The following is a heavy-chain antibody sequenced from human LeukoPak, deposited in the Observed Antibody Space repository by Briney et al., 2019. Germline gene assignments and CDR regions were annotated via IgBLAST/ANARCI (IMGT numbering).Heavy chain of an antibody. D-gene: IGHD2-2*01. Sequence: PGGSLRLSCAASGFTFSSYEMNWVRQAPGKGLEWVSYISSSGSTIYYADSVKGRFTISRDNAKNSLYLQMNSLRAEDTAVYYCARDLGIVVVPAAMEDWFDPWGQGTLVTVSS. V-gene: IGHV3-48*03. CDR3: ARDLGIVVVPAAMEDWFDP. CDR1: GFTFSSYE. J-gene: IGHJ5*02. CDR2: ISSSGSTI.